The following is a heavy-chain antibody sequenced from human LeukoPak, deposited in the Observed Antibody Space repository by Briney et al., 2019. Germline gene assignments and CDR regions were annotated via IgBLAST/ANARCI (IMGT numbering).Heavy chain of an antibody. J-gene: IGHJ4*02. CDR2: ISTSSDYI. Sequence: PGGSLRLSCAASGFTFSSHSMNRVRQAPGKGLEWVSSISTSSDYIYYPDSVKGRFTISRDNAKNSLYLQMNSLRAEDTAVYYCARGLYSGYDWGQGTLVTVSS. CDR3: ARGLYSGYD. V-gene: IGHV3-21*01. CDR1: GFTFSSHS. D-gene: IGHD5-12*01.